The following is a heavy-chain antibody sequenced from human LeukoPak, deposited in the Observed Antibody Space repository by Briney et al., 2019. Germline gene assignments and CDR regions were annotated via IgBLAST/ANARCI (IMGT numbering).Heavy chain of an antibody. CDR1: GFTFSSYW. CDR3: ARVHGDGYNSRYFDY. Sequence: PGGSLRLSCVASGFTFSSYWMHWVRQAPGKGLVWVSRINSDGSTINYADSVKGRFTISRDNAKNTLYLQMNSLRAEDTAVYYCARVHGDGYNSRYFDYWGQGTLVTVSP. CDR2: INSDGSTI. J-gene: IGHJ4*02. V-gene: IGHV3-74*01. D-gene: IGHD5-24*01.